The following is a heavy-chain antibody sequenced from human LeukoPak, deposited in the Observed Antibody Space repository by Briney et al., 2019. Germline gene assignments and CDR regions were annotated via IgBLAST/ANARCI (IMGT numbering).Heavy chain of an antibody. D-gene: IGHD6-13*01. CDR1: GFTFSDSG. J-gene: IGHJ4*02. Sequence: SGGSLRLSCAASGFTFSDSGMHWVRQAPGKGLEWVTFIQYDGSHRYYADSVKGRFTISRDNAKNSLYLQMNSLRAEDTAVYYCASGPLAAAGIYWGQGTLVTVSS. CDR2: IQYDGSHR. CDR3: ASGPLAAAGIY. V-gene: IGHV3-30*02.